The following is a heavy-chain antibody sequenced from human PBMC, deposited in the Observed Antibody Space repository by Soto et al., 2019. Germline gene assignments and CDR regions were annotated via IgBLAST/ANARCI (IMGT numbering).Heavy chain of an antibody. J-gene: IGHJ6*03. CDR1: GYTFTSYG. CDR3: ARVKMGSSWSSYYYYYIDV. D-gene: IGHD6-13*01. Sequence: ASVKVSCKASGYTFTSYGISWVRQAPGQGLEWMGWISAYNGNTNYAQKLQGRVTMTTDTSTSTAYMELRSLRSDDTAVYYCARVKMGSSWSSYYYYYIDVWGKGTTVTVSS. CDR2: ISAYNGNT. V-gene: IGHV1-18*01.